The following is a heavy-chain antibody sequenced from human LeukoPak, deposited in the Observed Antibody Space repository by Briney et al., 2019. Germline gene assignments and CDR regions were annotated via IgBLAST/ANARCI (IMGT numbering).Heavy chain of an antibody. CDR2: IWYDGSNK. CDR1: GFTFSSYG. V-gene: IGHV3-33*01. CDR3: ARDLGAQYCFDY. J-gene: IGHJ4*02. Sequence: PGGSLRLSCAASGFTFSSYGMHWVRQAPGKGLEWVAVIWYDGSNKYYADSVKGRFTISRDNSKNTLYLQMNSLRAEDTAVYYCARDLGAQYCFDYWGQGTLVTVSS. D-gene: IGHD3-16*01.